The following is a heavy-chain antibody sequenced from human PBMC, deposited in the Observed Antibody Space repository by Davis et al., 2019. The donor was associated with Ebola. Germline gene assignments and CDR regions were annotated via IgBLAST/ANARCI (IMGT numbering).Heavy chain of an antibody. D-gene: IGHD3-3*01. CDR1: GGSISSGGYY. J-gene: IGHJ5*02. CDR3: ARTSYDFWCGYYCWFDP. V-gene: IGHV4-61*08. Sequence: SETLSLTCAVSGGSISSGGYYWSWIRQPPGKGLEWIGYIYYSGSTNYNPSLKSRVTISVDTSKNQFSLKLSSVTAADTAVYYCARTSYDFWCGYYCWFDPWGQGTLVTVSS. CDR2: IYYSGST.